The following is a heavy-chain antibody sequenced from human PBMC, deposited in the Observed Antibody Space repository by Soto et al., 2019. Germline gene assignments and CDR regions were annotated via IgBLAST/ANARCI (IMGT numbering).Heavy chain of an antibody. V-gene: IGHV1-3*01. CDR2: INPDNGNT. Sequence: ASVKVSCKASGYTFTRYTMNWVRQAPGQRLEWMGWINPDNGNTKSSQKFQDRVIITRDTSASTAYMDLRSLISEDTAVYYCARGIATGQLDPWGQGTLVTVSS. D-gene: IGHD2-15*01. CDR1: GYTFTRYT. CDR3: ARGIATGQLDP. J-gene: IGHJ5*02.